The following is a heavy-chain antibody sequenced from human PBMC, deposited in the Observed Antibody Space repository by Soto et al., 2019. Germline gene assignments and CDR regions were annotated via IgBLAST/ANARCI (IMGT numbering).Heavy chain of an antibody. CDR1: GGSFSGYY. D-gene: IGHD3-3*01. Sequence: SETLSLTCAVYGGSFSGYYWSWIRQPPGKGLEWIGEINHSGSTNYNPSLKSRVTISVDTSKNQFSLKLSSVTAADTAVYYCARGRVGVRFLEWLSPFDYWGQGTLVTVSS. V-gene: IGHV4-34*01. J-gene: IGHJ4*02. CDR3: ARGRVGVRFLEWLSPFDY. CDR2: INHSGST.